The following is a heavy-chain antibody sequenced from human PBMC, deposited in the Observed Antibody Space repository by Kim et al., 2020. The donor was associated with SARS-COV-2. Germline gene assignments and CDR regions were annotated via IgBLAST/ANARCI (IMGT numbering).Heavy chain of an antibody. CDR3: AKDFSMIVVAGGDY. D-gene: IGHD3-22*01. V-gene: IGHV3-23*01. J-gene: IGHJ4*02. CDR1: GFTFSSYA. Sequence: GGSLRLSCAASGFTFSSYAMSWVRQAPGKGLEWVSAISGSGGSTYYADSVKGRFTISRDNSKNTLYLQMNSLRAEDTAVYYCAKDFSMIVVAGGDYWGQGTLVTVSS. CDR2: ISGSGGST.